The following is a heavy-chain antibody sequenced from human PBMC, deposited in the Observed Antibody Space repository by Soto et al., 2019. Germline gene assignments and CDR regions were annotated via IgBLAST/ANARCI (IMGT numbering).Heavy chain of an antibody. V-gene: IGHV4-39*01. CDR3: ARQGDHLDY. CDR1: GGSISSSSYY. CDR2: IYYSGST. D-gene: IGHD3-16*01. Sequence: SETLSLTCTVSGGSISSSSYYWGWIRQPPGKGLEWIGSIYYSGSTYYNPSLKSRVTISVDTSKNQFSLKLSSVTAADTAVYYCARQGDHLDYWGQGTLVTVSS. J-gene: IGHJ4*02.